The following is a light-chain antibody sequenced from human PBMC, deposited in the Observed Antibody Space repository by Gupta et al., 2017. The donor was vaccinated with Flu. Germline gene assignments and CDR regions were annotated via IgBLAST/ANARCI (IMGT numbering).Light chain of an antibody. CDR3: QQDNSCPRT. V-gene: IGKV3-15*01. CDR1: QSIGSG. CDR2: GAS. J-gene: IGKJ1*01. Sequence: RGTFSVSLGERVTRSCRASQSIGSGLAWYQQTPGQGPRLLISGASTRAAGIPDRFSGSGSGTDFTLTISRLQSDDFAIYHCQQDNSCPRTFGQGTMVEIK.